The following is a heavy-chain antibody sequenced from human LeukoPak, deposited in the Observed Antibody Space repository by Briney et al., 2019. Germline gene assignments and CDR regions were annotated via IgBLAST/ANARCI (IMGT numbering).Heavy chain of an antibody. Sequence: GVSLTLYCAASSFTFDDHGFIWVRQPPGKGLEWVSAINWNGGSTGDGDTINGRYTISRDNSKNTLSLQMNSLRDEDTAVYYCAKYRIVGYYDSSDIDYWGQGTLVTVSS. J-gene: IGHJ4*02. CDR3: AKYRIVGYYDSSDIDY. V-gene: IGHV3-20*04. D-gene: IGHD3-22*01. CDR2: INWNGGST. CDR1: SFTFDDHG.